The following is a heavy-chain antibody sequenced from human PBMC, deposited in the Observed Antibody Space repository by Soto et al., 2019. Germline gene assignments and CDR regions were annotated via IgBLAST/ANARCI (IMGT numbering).Heavy chain of an antibody. CDR2: ISYDGSNK. J-gene: IGHJ3*02. V-gene: IGHV3-30*18. D-gene: IGHD3-22*01. CDR3: AKDSTEGSYYDSSGSDAFDI. Sequence: GGSLRLSCAASGFTFSSYGMHWVRQAPGKGLEWVAVISYDGSNKYYADSVKGRFTISRDNSKNTLYLQMNRLRAEDTAVYYCAKDSTEGSYYDSSGSDAFDIWGQGTMVTVSS. CDR1: GFTFSSYG.